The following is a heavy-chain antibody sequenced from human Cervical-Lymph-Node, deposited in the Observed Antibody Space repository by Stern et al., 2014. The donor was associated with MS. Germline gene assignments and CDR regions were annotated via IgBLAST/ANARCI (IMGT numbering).Heavy chain of an antibody. Sequence: VQLVESGAEVKKPGSSVKVSCKASGGTFSSYTIRWVRQAPGQGLEWMGRIIPIVGIGNYAQKFQGRVTITADKSTSTAYMELSSLRSEDTAVYYCARAGVPAASDYYYYGMDVWGQGTTVTVSS. D-gene: IGHD2-2*01. V-gene: IGHV1-69*09. J-gene: IGHJ6*02. CDR1: GGTFSSYT. CDR3: ARAGVPAASDYYYYGMDV. CDR2: IIPIVGIG.